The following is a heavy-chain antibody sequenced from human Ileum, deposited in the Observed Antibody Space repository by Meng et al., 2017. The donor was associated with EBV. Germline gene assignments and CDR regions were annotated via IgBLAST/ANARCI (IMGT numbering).Heavy chain of an antibody. CDR2: IYHSGST. CDR1: GGSFSGYY. J-gene: IGHJ4*02. CDR3: ARGFYTYGSSCFDY. D-gene: IGHD6-13*01. Sequence: QGQLKQWGAGLLKPSETLSLTCAVYGGSFSGYYWSWIRQPPGKGLEWIGEIYHSGSTNYNPSLKSRVTISVDKNQFSLKLSSVTAADTAVYYCARGFYTYGSSCFDYWGQGTLVTVSS. V-gene: IGHV4-34*01.